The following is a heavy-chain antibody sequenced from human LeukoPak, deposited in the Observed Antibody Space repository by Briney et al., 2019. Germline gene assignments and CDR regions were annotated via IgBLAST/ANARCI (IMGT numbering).Heavy chain of an antibody. CDR1: GFTFSRYW. J-gene: IGHJ6*02. CDR2: IKEDGSEK. CDR3: ARETVVVTLGRRYYYYGMDV. D-gene: IGHD2-21*02. V-gene: IGHV3-7*05. Sequence: QPGGSLRLSCAASGFTFSRYWMSWVRQAPGKGLEWVTNIKEDGSEKKNVDSVKGRFTISRDNAKNSLYLQMNSLRVEDTAVYYCARETVVVTLGRRYYYYGMDVWGQGTTVTVSS.